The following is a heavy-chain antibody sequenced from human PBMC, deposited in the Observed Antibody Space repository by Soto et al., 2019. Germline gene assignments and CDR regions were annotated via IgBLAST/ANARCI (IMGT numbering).Heavy chain of an antibody. CDR2: ITASGGST. J-gene: IGHJ6*02. CDR1: DFTFSNFV. Sequence: EVQLLESGGGLMRPGESLRLSCTGADFTFSNFVMSWVRQVPGKGLEWLSCITASGGSTYYAESVKGRFSVSRDNSKNSLYLQPNSLEAEDTAVYHCAVHLGQNYYTLDVWGRGTTVHVSS. V-gene: IGHV3-23*01. CDR3: AVHLGQNYYTLDV.